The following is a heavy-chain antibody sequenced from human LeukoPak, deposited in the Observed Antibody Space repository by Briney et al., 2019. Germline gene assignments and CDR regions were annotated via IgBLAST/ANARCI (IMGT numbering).Heavy chain of an antibody. CDR3: AGLDTAMVP. Sequence: GGSLRLSCAAPGFTFSDSAIHWVRQASGQGREWVGRIRRKANSYATAYAASLKGRFTTSRDDSKNTAYLQMNSLKSEDTAVYYCAGLDTAMVPWGQGTLVTVAS. J-gene: IGHJ5*02. D-gene: IGHD5-18*01. CDR2: IRRKANSYAT. V-gene: IGHV3-73*01. CDR1: GFTFSDSA.